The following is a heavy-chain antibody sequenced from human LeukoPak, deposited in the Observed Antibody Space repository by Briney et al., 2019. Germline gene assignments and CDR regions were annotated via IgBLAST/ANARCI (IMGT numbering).Heavy chain of an antibody. J-gene: IGHJ4*02. Sequence: PGGSLRLSCAASGFTVSSNYMSWVRQAPGKGLEWVSVIYSGGSTYYADFVKGRFTISRDNSKNTLYLQMNSLRAEDTAVYYCARDPYGDYGFDYWGQGTLVTVSS. CDR1: GFTVSSNY. D-gene: IGHD4-17*01. V-gene: IGHV3-53*01. CDR3: ARDPYGDYGFDY. CDR2: IYSGGST.